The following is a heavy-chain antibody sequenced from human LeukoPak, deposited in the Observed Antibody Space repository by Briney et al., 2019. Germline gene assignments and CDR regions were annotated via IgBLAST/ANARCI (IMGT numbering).Heavy chain of an antibody. CDR3: ARDFGIVATIRDYYYYGMDV. CDR2: ISSSGSTI. CDR1: GFTFSSYE. Sequence: GGSLRLSCAASGFTFSSYEMNWVRQAPGKGLEWVSYISSSGSTIYYADSVKGRFTISRDNAKNSLYLQMNSLRAEDTAVYYCARDFGIVATIRDYYYYGMDVWGQGTTVTVSS. V-gene: IGHV3-48*03. D-gene: IGHD5-12*01. J-gene: IGHJ6*02.